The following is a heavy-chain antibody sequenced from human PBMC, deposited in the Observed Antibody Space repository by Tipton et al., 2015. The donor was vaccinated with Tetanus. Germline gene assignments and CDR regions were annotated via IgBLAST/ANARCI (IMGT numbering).Heavy chain of an antibody. V-gene: IGHV1-69*06. J-gene: IGHJ6*02. CDR1: GGTLRGHS. D-gene: IGHD1/OR15-1a*01. CDR2: LIPMFGTP. CDR3: AQNKRGDYYYYYGWDV. Sequence: QLVQSGPEVKKPGSSVNVSCKASGGTLRGHSIAWVRQAPGQGLEWMGGLIPMFGTPKYAQKFQDRVTMSADRSTGTFYMELSRLTSEDTATYYCAQNKRGDYYYYYGWDVWGPGTTVTVSS.